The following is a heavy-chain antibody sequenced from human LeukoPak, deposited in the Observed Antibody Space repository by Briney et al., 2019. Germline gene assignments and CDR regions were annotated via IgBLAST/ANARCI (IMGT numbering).Heavy chain of an antibody. D-gene: IGHD3-10*01. CDR2: IIPIFGTA. CDR1: GGTFSSYA. Sequence: GSSVKVSCKASGGTFSSYAISWVRQAPGQGLEWMGGIIPIFGTANYAQKFQGRVTITTDESTSTAYMELSSLRSEDTAVYYCALLLVPAPHAFDIWGQGTMVTVSS. CDR3: ALLLVPAPHAFDI. J-gene: IGHJ3*02. V-gene: IGHV1-69*05.